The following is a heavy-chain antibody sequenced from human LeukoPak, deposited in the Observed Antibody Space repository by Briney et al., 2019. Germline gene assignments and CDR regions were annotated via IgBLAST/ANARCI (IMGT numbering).Heavy chain of an antibody. CDR1: GFTFSSFA. J-gene: IGHJ4*02. CDR2: ISGSGGRT. V-gene: IGHV3-23*01. Sequence: PGGSLRLSCAASGFTFSSFAMNWVRQAPGKGLEWVSAISGSGGRTYYADSVKGRFTISRDNSKNTLYLRMNSLRAEDTAVYYCAKDFAGDRPGYFDYWGQGTLVTVSS. CDR3: AKDFAGDRPGYFDY. D-gene: IGHD7-27*01.